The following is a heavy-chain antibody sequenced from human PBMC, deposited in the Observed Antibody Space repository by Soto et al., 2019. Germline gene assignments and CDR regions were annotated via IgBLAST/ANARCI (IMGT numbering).Heavy chain of an antibody. CDR1: GFSFTNFA. CDR3: AKDDFTDRGDDYFDY. Sequence: GGSLRLSCAASGFSFTNFAMSWVRQAPGKGLEWVAGIGASGDITWYADSVKGRLSISRDNSKNTLYLQLDSLRFEDTAVYYCAKDDFTDRGDDYFDYWGPGTLVTVSS. D-gene: IGHD2-21*02. V-gene: IGHV3-23*01. J-gene: IGHJ4*02. CDR2: IGASGDIT.